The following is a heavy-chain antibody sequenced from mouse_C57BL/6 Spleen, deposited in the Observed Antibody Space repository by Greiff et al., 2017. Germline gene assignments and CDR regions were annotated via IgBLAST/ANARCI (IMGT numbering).Heavy chain of an antibody. J-gene: IGHJ4*01. CDR2: INYDGSST. Sequence: DVHLVESEGGLVQPGSSMKLSCTASGFTFSDYYMAWVRQVPEKGLEWVANINYDGSSTYYLDSLKSRFIISRDNAKNILYLQMSSLKSEDTATYYCARDMGYYYGSSYSMDFWGKGTSVTVSS. CDR3: ARDMGYYYGSSYSMDF. CDR1: GFTFSDYY. D-gene: IGHD1-1*01. V-gene: IGHV5-16*01.